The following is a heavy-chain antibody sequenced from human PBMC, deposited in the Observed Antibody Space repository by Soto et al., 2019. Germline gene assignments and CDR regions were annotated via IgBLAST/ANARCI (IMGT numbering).Heavy chain of an antibody. CDR1: GGSISSSSYY. Sequence: PSETLSLTCAVSGGSISSSSYYWGWIRQPPGKGLEWIGSIYYSGSTYYNPSLKSRVTISVDTSKNQFSLKLSSVTAADTAVYYCARLSRMAHYFDYRGQGTLVTVSS. CDR3: ARLSRMAHYFDY. J-gene: IGHJ4*02. CDR2: IYYSGST. D-gene: IGHD2-8*01. V-gene: IGHV4-39*01.